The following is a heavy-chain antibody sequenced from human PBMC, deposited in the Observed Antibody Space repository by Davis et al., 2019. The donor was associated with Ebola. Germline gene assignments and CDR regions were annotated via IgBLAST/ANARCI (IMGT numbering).Heavy chain of an antibody. V-gene: IGHV5-51*01. J-gene: IGHJ3*02. CDR3: ARYRIVLVPAAIWPGAFDI. D-gene: IGHD2-2*02. CDR1: GYSFTSYW. CDR2: IYPGDSDT. Sequence: GESLKISCKGSGYSFTSYWIGWVRQMPGKGLEWMGIIYPGDSDTRYSPSFQGQVTISADKSISTAYLQWSSLKASDTAMYYCARYRIVLVPAAIWPGAFDIWGQGTMVTVSS.